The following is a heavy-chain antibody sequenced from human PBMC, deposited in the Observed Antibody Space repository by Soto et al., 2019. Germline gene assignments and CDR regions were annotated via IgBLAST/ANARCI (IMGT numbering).Heavy chain of an antibody. CDR2: ISSSSSTI. D-gene: IGHD6-13*01. J-gene: IGHJ4*02. CDR1: GFTFSSYS. Sequence: PGGSLRLSCAASGFTFSSYSMNWVRQAPGKGLEWVSYISSSSSTIYYADSVKGRFTISRDNAKNTLYLQINSLRAEDTAVYYCAKDVIPARPGTFDYWGQGILVTVSS. V-gene: IGHV3-48*01. CDR3: AKDVIPARPGTFDY.